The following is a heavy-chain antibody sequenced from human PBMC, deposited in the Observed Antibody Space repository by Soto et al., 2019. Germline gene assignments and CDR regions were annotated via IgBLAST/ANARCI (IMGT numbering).Heavy chain of an antibody. J-gene: IGHJ5*02. Sequence: QVQLQESGPGLVKPSETLSLTCTVSGGSISSYYWSWIRQPPGKGLEWIGYIYYSGSTNYNPSLKSRVTISVDTSKNQFSLKLSSVTAADTAVYYCARSLQPGYYGGNSVARFWFDPWGQGTLVTVSS. CDR2: IYYSGST. CDR3: ARSLQPGYYGGNSVARFWFDP. CDR1: GGSISSYY. V-gene: IGHV4-59*01. D-gene: IGHD4-17*01.